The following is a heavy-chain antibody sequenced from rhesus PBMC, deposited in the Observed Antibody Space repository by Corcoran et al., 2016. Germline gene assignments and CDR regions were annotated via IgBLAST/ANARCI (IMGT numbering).Heavy chain of an antibody. Sequence: QVQLQESGPGLVKPSETLSLTCAVPGASISSYWWSWIRQPPGKGREWIGEINGNSGSTYYNPSLKSRVTISKDASKNQFSLKLSSVTAADTAVYYCARSGGSYYGPDYWGQGVLVTVSS. D-gene: IGHD3-16*01. CDR3: ARSGGSYYGPDY. V-gene: IGHV4-80*01. CDR1: GASISSYW. CDR2: INGNSGST. J-gene: IGHJ4*01.